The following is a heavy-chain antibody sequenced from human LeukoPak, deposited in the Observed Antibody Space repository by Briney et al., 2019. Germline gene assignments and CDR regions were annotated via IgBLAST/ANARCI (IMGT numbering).Heavy chain of an antibody. Sequence: ASVKVSCKASGYTFTSYGISWVRQAPGQGLEWMGWISAYNGNTNYAQKLQGRVTMTTDTSTSTAYMELRSLRSDDTAVYYCARAFMVRGAEFFDGSAPGGKEPLVTVS. CDR1: GYTFTSYG. CDR2: ISAYNGNT. J-gene: IGHJ4*02. V-gene: IGHV1-18*01. CDR3: ARAFMVRGAEFFDGSAP. D-gene: IGHD3-10*01.